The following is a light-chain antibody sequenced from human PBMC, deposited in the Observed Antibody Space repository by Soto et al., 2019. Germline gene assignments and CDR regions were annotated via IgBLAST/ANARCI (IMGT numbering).Light chain of an antibody. CDR3: QQYGNSGVT. CDR2: DAS. CDR1: QSVSSSS. Sequence: ELVLTQTPGTLSLSPGESDTHSRRASQSVSSSSLAWYQQKPGQAPRLLLYDASSRATGIPDRFSGSGSGTDFTLTIGRLEPEDFAVYYCQQYGNSGVTFGPGTKVDIK. J-gene: IGKJ3*01. V-gene: IGKV3-20*01.